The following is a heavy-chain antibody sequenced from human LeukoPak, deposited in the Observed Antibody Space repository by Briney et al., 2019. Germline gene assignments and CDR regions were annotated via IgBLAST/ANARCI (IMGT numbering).Heavy chain of an antibody. CDR2: IIPIFGTA. Sequence: SVKVSCKASGGTFSSYATSWVRQAPGQGLEWMGGIIPIFGTANNAQKFQGRVTITTDESTSTAYMELSSLRSEDTAVYYCARGGGPRYSYGFDYWGQGTLVTVSS. V-gene: IGHV1-69*05. CDR1: GGTFSSYA. D-gene: IGHD5-18*01. CDR3: ARGGGPRYSYGFDY. J-gene: IGHJ4*02.